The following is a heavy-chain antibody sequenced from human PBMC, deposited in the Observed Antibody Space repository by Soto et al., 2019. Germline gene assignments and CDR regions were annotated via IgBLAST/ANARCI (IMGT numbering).Heavy chain of an antibody. J-gene: IGHJ5*02. V-gene: IGHV3-30-3*01. CDR2: ISYDGSNK. CDR1: GFTFSSYA. CDR3: AREDIVVVPAAILSWFDP. Sequence: GGSLRLSCAASGFTFSSYAMHWVRQAPGKGLEWVAVISYDGSNKYYADSVKGRFTISRDNSKNTLYLQMNSLRAEDTAVYYCAREDIVVVPAAILSWFDPWGQGTLVTVS. D-gene: IGHD2-2*02.